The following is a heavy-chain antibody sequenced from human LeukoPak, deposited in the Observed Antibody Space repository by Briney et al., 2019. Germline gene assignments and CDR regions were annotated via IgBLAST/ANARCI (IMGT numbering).Heavy chain of an antibody. V-gene: IGHV3-23*01. Sequence: GGSLRLSCAASGFTFSSYAMSWVRQAPGKGLEWVSAITNSGGTTYYADSVKGRFTISRDNSKNTLYLRMNSLRAEDTAVYYCAKDPPHVSWLFDYWGQGTLVTVSS. CDR1: GFTFSSYA. J-gene: IGHJ4*02. CDR3: AKDPPHVSWLFDY. D-gene: IGHD3-16*01. CDR2: ITNSGGTT.